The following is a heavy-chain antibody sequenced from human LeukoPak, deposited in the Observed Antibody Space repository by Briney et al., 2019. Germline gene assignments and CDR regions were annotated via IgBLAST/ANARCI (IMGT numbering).Heavy chain of an antibody. CDR1: GFTFTNAW. J-gene: IGHJ4*02. CDR2: IKSKTDAGTT. CDR3: TAELWFGGCY. D-gene: IGHD3-10*01. Sequence: GGSLRLSCAAPGFTFTNAWMSWVRQAPGMGLEWVGRIKSKTDAGTTDYAAPVKGRFTISRDDSKNTLYLQVNSLKTEDTAVYYCTAELWFGGCYWGQGTLVTVSS. V-gene: IGHV3-15*01.